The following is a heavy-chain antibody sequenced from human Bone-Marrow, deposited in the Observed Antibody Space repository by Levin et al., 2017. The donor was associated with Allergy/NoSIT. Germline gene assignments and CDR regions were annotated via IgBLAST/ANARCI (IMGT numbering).Heavy chain of an antibody. CDR3: VRNGFYSLEV. CDR2: IYPDGRT. CDR1: GASISSTNW. V-gene: IGHV4-4*02. J-gene: IGHJ6*04. Sequence: SETLSLTCAVSGASISSTNWYSWVRQPPGKGLEWIGEIYPDGRTNYNPSLKSRVTISVDKSRNQFSLKLNSVTAADTAVYYCVRNGFYSLEVWGKGTTVTVSS. D-gene: IGHD3-3*01.